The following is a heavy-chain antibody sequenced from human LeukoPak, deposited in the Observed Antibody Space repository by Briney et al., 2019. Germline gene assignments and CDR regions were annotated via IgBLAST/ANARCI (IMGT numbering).Heavy chain of an antibody. CDR2: ISGDGGST. V-gene: IGHV3-43*02. CDR1: GFTFDDYA. Sequence: GGSLRLSCAASGFTFDDYAMHWVRQAPGKGLEWVSLISGDGGSTYYADSAKGRFTISRDNSKNSLYLQMNSLRTEDTALYYCAKGGIVVVIPDAFDIWGQGTTVTVSS. D-gene: IGHD3-22*01. J-gene: IGHJ3*02. CDR3: AKGGIVVVIPDAFDI.